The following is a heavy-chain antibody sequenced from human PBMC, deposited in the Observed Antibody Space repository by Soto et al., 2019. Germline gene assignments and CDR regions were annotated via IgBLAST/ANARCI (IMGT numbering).Heavy chain of an antibody. V-gene: IGHV4-31*03. J-gene: IGHJ6*02. CDR3: ARERPLWDQLWSYYYYGMDV. CDR1: GGSISSGGYY. CDR2: IYYSGST. D-gene: IGHD5-18*01. Sequence: QVQLQESGPGLVKPSQTLSLTCTVSGGSISSGGYYWSWIRQHPGKGLEWIGYIYYSGSTYYNPSLKSRVTISVDTSKNQFSLKLSSVTGADTAVYYCARERPLWDQLWSYYYYGMDVWGQGTTVTVSS.